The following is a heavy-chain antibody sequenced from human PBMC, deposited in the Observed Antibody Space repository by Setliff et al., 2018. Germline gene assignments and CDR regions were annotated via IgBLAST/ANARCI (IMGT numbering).Heavy chain of an antibody. CDR3: ARDGYSYGYAFDI. CDR1: GYTFTSYG. V-gene: IGHV3-7*01. CDR2: IKQDGSEK. J-gene: IGHJ3*02. Sequence: SCKASGYTFTSYGISWVRQAPGQGLEWVANIKQDGSEKYYVDSVKGRFTISRDNAKNSLYLQMNSLRAEDTAVYYCARDGYSYGYAFDIWGQGTMVTVSS. D-gene: IGHD5-18*01.